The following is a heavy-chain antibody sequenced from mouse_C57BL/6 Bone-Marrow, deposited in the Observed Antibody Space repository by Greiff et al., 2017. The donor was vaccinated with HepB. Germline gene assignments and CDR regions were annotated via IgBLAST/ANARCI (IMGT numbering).Heavy chain of an antibody. CDR2: ISKGGGST. CDR3: ARRNYDSLYAMDY. D-gene: IGHD2-4*01. V-gene: IGHV5-12*01. J-gene: IGHJ4*01. CDR1: GFTFSDYY. Sequence: EVKLMESGGGLVQPGGSLKLSCAASGFTFSDYYMYWVRQTPEKRLEWVAYISKGGGSTYYPDTVKGRFTISRDNAKNTLYLQMSRLKSEDTAMYYCARRNYDSLYAMDYWGQGTSVTVSS.